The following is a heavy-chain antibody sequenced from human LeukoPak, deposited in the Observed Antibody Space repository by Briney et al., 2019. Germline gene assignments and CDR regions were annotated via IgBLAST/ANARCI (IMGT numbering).Heavy chain of an antibody. CDR3: ARGKTYTSGSYYYFDY. J-gene: IGHJ4*02. CDR1: GGSFRGYY. V-gene: IGHV4-34*01. D-gene: IGHD3-10*01. CDR2: INHSGSA. Sequence: SETLSLTCAVYGGSFRGYYWSWIRQPPGRGLEWIGEINHSGSANYNPSLSSRVTISVETSKNQFSLWLSSVTAAETAVYYCARGKTYTSGSYYYFDYWGQGTLVTVSS.